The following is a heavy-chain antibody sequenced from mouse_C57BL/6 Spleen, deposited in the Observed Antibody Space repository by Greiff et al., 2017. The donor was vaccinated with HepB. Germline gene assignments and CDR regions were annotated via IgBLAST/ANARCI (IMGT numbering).Heavy chain of an antibody. V-gene: IGHV1-61*01. Sequence: VQLQQPGAELVRPGSSVKLSCKASGYTFTSYWMDWVKQRPGQGLEWIGNIYPSDSETHYNQKFKDKATLTVDKSSSTAYMQLSSLTSEDSAVYYCARSEAYLRAMDYWGQGTSVTVSS. CDR3: ARSEAYLRAMDY. CDR2: IYPSDSET. CDR1: GYTFTSYW. J-gene: IGHJ4*01. D-gene: IGHD6-1*01.